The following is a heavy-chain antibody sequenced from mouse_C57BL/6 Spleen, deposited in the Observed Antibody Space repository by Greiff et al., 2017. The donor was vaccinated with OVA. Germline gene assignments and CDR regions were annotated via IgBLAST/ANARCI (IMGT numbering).Heavy chain of an antibody. V-gene: IGHV3-6*01. CDR3: AREGSSYLDY. CDR2: ISYDGSN. Sequence: EVQLQESGPGLVKPSQSLSLTCSVTGYSITSGYYWNWIRQFPGNKLEWMGYISYDGSNNYNPSLKNRISITRDTSKNQFFLKLNSVTTEDTATYYCAREGSSYLDYWGQGTTLTVSS. J-gene: IGHJ2*01. D-gene: IGHD1-1*01. CDR1: GYSITSGYY.